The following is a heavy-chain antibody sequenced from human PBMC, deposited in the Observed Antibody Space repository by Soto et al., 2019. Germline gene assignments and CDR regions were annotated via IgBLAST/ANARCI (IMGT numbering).Heavy chain of an antibody. CDR2: IYYSGST. V-gene: IGHV4-39*01. D-gene: IGHD1-20*01. J-gene: IGHJ6*03. Sequence: SETLSLTCTVSGGSISSSSYYWGWIRQPPGKGLEWIGSIYYSGSTYYNPSLKSRVTISVDTSKNQFSLKLSSVTAADTAVYYCARLTGSRSMDVWGKGTTVTVSS. CDR1: GGSISSSSYY. CDR3: ARLTGSRSMDV.